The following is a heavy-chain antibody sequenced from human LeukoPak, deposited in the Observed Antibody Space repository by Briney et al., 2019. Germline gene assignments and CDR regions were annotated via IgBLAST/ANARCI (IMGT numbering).Heavy chain of an antibody. D-gene: IGHD1-26*01. CDR2: IYYSGSA. J-gene: IGHJ4*02. CDR3: ARLRGSYGFDY. Sequence: KPSETLSLTCTVSGGSISSYYWSWIRQPPGKGLEWIGYIYYSGSANYNPSLKSRVTISVDTSKNQFSLKLSSVTAADTAVYYCARLRGSYGFDYWGQGTLVTVSS. V-gene: IGHV4-59*08. CDR1: GGSISSYY.